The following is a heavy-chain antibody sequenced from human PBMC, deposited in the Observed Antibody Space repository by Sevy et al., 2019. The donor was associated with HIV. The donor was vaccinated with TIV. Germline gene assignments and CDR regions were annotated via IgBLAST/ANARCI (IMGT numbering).Heavy chain of an antibody. CDR1: GFTFSSYA. CDR3: AREVFCGGDCYSPQLDY. D-gene: IGHD2-21*02. CDR2: IKYDGSNK. V-gene: IGHV3-30-3*01. Sequence: GGSLRLSCAASGFTFSSYAMHWVRQAPGKGLEWVAVIKYDGSNKYYADSVKGRFTISRDNSKNTLYLQMNSLRAEDTAVYYCAREVFCGGDCYSPQLDYWGQGTLVTVSS. J-gene: IGHJ4*02.